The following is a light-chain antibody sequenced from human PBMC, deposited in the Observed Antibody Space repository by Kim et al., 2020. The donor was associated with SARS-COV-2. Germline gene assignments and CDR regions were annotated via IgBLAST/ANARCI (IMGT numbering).Light chain of an antibody. CDR2: GAS. CDR1: QSVSSSY. V-gene: IGKV3-20*01. Sequence: EIVLTQSPGTLSLSPGERATLSCRASQSVSSSYLAWYQHKPGQAPRLLMYGASTRATGIPDRFSGSGSGTVFTLTISRLEPEDVAVYYCQQYDSSPPTFGHGTKVDIK. J-gene: IGKJ1*01. CDR3: QQYDSSPPT.